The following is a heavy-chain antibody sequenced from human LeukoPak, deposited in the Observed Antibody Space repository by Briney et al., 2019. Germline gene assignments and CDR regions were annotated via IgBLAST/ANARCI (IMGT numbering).Heavy chain of an antibody. CDR1: GASISSSTYY. CDR3: ARGGYSSGWFFDY. V-gene: IGHV4-39*07. J-gene: IGHJ4*02. Sequence: SETLSLTCTVSGASISSSTYYWGWIRQPPGKGLEWIGSNTYYNPSLKSRVTISVDRSKNQFSLKLSSVTAADTAVYYCARGGYSSGWFFDYWGQGTLVTVSS. D-gene: IGHD6-19*01. CDR2: NT.